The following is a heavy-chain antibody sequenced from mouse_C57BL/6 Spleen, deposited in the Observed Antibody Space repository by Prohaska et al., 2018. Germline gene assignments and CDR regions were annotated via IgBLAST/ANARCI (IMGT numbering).Heavy chain of an antibody. CDR3: ARALSTMVKGWFAY. V-gene: IGHV1-69*01. CDR2: IDPSDSYT. Sequence: QVQLQQHGAELVMPGASVKLSCKASGYTFTSYWMHWVKQRPGQGLEWIGEIDPSDSYTNYNQKFKGKATLTVDKSSSTAYMQRSSLTSEDSAVYYCARALSTMVKGWFAYWGQGTLVTVSA. CDR1: GYTFTSYW. D-gene: IGHD2-2*01. J-gene: IGHJ3*01.